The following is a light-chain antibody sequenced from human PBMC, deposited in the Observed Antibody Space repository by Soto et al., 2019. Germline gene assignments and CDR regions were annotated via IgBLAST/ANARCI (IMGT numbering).Light chain of an antibody. CDR1: QSVDTD. J-gene: IGKJ3*01. V-gene: IGKV3-11*01. CDR3: QQRRNWPPWT. Sequence: EVVLTQSPATLSLSPGERATLSCRASQSVDTDLAWYQQKPGQPPRLLIYDASNRATGIPARFSGSGSGTDFTLTITTLEPEDFAVSYCQQRRNWPPWTFGPGTKV. CDR2: DAS.